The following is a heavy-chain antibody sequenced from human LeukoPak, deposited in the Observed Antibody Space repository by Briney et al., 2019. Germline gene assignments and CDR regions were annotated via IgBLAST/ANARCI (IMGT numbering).Heavy chain of an antibody. Sequence: GGSLKLSCAASGFTFSNYAMSWVRQAPGKGLEWVSAISGSASSTYYADSVKGRFTISRDNSKNSLYLQMNSLRTEDTAFYYCARATQSYYYYLDVWGTGTTVTVSS. CDR3: ARATQSYYYYLDV. J-gene: IGHJ6*03. D-gene: IGHD2-15*01. CDR2: ISGSASST. CDR1: GFTFSNYA. V-gene: IGHV3-43*02.